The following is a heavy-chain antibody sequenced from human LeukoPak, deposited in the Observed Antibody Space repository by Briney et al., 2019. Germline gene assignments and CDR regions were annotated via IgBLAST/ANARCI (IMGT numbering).Heavy chain of an antibody. D-gene: IGHD2-2*01. Sequence: GGSLRLSCAASGFTFSSYGMHWVRQAPGKGLEWVSSISSSSSYIYYADSVKGRFTISRDNAKNSLYLQMNSLRAEDTAVYYCARDGLGYCSSASCYLGVYYYYMDVWGKGTTVTVSS. CDR1: GFTFSSYG. J-gene: IGHJ6*03. CDR3: ARDGLGYCSSASCYLGVYYYYMDV. V-gene: IGHV3-21*01. CDR2: ISSSSSYI.